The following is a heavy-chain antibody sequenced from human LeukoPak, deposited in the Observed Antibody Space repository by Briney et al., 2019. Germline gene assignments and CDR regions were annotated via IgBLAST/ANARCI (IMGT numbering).Heavy chain of an antibody. D-gene: IGHD3-16*01. CDR3: ARDPTQLGEYPDY. J-gene: IGHJ4*02. Sequence: TGGSLRLSCAASGFTFSSYGMHWVRQAPGKGLEWVAVIWYDGSNKYYADSVKGRFTISRDNSKNTLYLQMNSLRAEDTAVYYCARDPTQLGEYPDYWGQGTLVTVSS. V-gene: IGHV3-33*01. CDR1: GFTFSSYG. CDR2: IWYDGSNK.